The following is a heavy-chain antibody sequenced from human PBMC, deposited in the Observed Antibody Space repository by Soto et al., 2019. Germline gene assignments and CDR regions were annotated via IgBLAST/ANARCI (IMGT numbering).Heavy chain of an antibody. V-gene: IGHV3-23*01. J-gene: IGHJ3*02. CDR2: ISGSGGST. CDR1: GFTFSSYA. CDR3: ALAQRGVTSPDAFDS. Sequence: PGGSLRLSCAASGFTFSSYAMSWVRQAPGKGLEWVSAISGSGGSTYYADSVKGRFTISRDNSKNTLYLQMNSLRAEDTAVYYCALAQRGVTSPDAFDSWGQGTMDTGSS. D-gene: IGHD3-10*01.